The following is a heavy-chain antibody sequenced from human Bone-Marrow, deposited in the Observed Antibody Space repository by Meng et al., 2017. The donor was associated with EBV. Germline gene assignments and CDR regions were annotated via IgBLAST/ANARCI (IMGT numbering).Heavy chain of an antibody. V-gene: IGHV3-20*04. CDR1: GFTFGDCG. D-gene: IGHD6-13*01. J-gene: IGHJ1*01. Sequence: EVQLVESGGSVVRPGGCRRLSCVASGFTFGDCGMGWVRQAPGKGLEWISGISWNGGSTGYAESVKGRFTISRDNAKNSLYLQMNSLGAEDTALYYCARGDESSSTWYSGEYLQDWGKGTLVTVSS. CDR3: ARGDESSSTWYSGEYLQD. CDR2: ISWNGGST.